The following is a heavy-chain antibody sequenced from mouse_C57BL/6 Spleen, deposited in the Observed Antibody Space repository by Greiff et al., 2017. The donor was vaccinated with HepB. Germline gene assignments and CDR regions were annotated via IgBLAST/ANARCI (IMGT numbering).Heavy chain of an antibody. D-gene: IGHD1-1*01. V-gene: IGHV5-9-1*02. CDR1: GFTFSSYA. CDR3: TREKFYYYGSSYDYAMDY. Sequence: DVKLVESGEGLVKPGGSLKLSCAASGFTFSSYAMSWVRQTPEKRLEWVAYISSGGDYIYYADTVKGRFTISRDNARNTLYLQMSSLKSEDTAMYYCTREKFYYYGSSYDYAMDYWGQGTSVTVSS. J-gene: IGHJ4*01. CDR2: ISSGGDYI.